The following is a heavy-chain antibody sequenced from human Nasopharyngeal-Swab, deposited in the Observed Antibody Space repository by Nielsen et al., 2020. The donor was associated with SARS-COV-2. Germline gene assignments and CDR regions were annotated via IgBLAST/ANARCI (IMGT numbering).Heavy chain of an antibody. Sequence: WIRQPPGKGLEWIGSIYYSGSTYYNPSLKSRVTISVDTSKNQFSLKLSSVTAADTAVYYCAPASGYREGLDWDYWGRGKLVRVSS. D-gene: IGHD5-18*01. CDR3: APASGYREGLDWDY. J-gene: IGHJ4*02. CDR2: IYYSGST. V-gene: IGHV4-39*01.